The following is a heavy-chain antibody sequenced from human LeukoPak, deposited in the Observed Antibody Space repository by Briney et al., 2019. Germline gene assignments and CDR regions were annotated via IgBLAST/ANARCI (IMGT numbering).Heavy chain of an antibody. CDR3: ATVRGVISPSYYFDY. D-gene: IGHD3-10*01. Sequence: GESLKISCKGSGYRFTSYWIGWVRQLPGKGLEWMGIIYPGDSDTRYSPSFQGQVTISADKSISTAYLQWSSLKASDTAMYYCATVRGVISPSYYFDYWGQGTLVTVSS. V-gene: IGHV5-51*01. CDR1: GYRFTSYW. CDR2: IYPGDSDT. J-gene: IGHJ4*02.